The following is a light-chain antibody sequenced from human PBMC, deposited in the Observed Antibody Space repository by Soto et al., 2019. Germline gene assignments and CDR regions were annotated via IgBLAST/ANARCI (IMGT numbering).Light chain of an antibody. J-gene: IGLJ1*01. CDR2: DVS. CDR3: GSYASSSTLYV. Sequence: QSVLTQPASVSGSPGQSITISCTGTISDVGGYNYVSWYQQHSGKAPKLMIYDVSNRPSGVSNRFSGSKSGNTASLTISGLQAEDEADYYCGSYASSSTLYVFGTGTKVTVL. V-gene: IGLV2-14*01. CDR1: ISDVGGYNY.